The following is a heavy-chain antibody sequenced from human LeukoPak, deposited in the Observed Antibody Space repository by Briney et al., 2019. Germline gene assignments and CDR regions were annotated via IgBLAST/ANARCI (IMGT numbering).Heavy chain of an antibody. J-gene: IGHJ4*02. D-gene: IGHD3-9*01. CDR3: ATFDWGFCPN. CDR2: VRSKTDNYAT. V-gene: IGHV3-73*01. Sequence: LTGGSLRLSCAASGFTVSGSSLHWVRQASGKGLEWVGRVRSKTDNYATAYSASVQGRFTVSRDDSKNTAYLQMNSLKREDTAIYYCATFDWGFCPNWGQGSRVTVPS. CDR1: GFTVSGSS.